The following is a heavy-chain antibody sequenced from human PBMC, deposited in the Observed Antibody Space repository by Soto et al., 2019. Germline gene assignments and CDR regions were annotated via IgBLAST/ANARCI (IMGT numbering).Heavy chain of an antibody. CDR1: GFTVSSNY. Sequence: XGSLRLSCAASGFTVSSNYMSWVRQAPGKGLEWVSVIYSGGSTYYADSVKGRFTISRDNSKNTLYLQMNSLRAEDTAVYYCARVILGSSATWSYYFDYWGQGTLVTVSS. V-gene: IGHV3-53*01. CDR2: IYSGGST. D-gene: IGHD6-6*01. J-gene: IGHJ4*02. CDR3: ARVILGSSATWSYYFDY.